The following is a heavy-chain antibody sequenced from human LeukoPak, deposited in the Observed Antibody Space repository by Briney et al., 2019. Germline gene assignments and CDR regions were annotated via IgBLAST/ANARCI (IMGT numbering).Heavy chain of an antibody. CDR2: ISTSGESM. D-gene: IGHD1-26*01. Sequence: GSLRLSCVASGFTFSRYEVNWVRQAPGKGLEWVSCISTSGESMFYADSVKGRFTISRDNVKNSLFLQMNSLRAEDTAVYYCARGSGFVLDYWGQGTLVTVSS. CDR3: ARGSGFVLDY. V-gene: IGHV3-48*03. J-gene: IGHJ4*02. CDR1: GFTFSRYE.